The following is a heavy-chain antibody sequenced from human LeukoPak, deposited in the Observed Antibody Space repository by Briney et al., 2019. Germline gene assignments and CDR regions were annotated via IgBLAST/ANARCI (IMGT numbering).Heavy chain of an antibody. J-gene: IGHJ4*02. Sequence: PGGSLRLSCAASGFTFSNYAMHWVRQAPGKGLEWVALISYDERNKYYADSVKGRFTISRDNSKNTLYLQMNSLRPEDTAVYYCAREGRRWLQCSFDYWGQGTLVTVSS. CDR3: AREGRRWLQCSFDY. V-gene: IGHV3-30-3*01. CDR2: ISYDERNK. D-gene: IGHD5-24*01. CDR1: GFTFSNYA.